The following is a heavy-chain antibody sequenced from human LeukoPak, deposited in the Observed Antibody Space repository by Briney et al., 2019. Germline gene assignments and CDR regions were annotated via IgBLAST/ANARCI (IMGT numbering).Heavy chain of an antibody. CDR2: IYTSGST. CDR3: ARDRRWFGELLPDY. J-gene: IGHJ4*02. V-gene: IGHV4-61*02. D-gene: IGHD3-10*01. Sequence: SETLSPTCTVSGGSISSSSYYWSWIRQPAGKGLEWIGRIYTSGSTNYNPSLKSRVTMSVDTSKNQFSLKLSSVTAADTAVYYCARDRRWFGELLPDYWGQGTLVTVSS. CDR1: GGSISSSSYY.